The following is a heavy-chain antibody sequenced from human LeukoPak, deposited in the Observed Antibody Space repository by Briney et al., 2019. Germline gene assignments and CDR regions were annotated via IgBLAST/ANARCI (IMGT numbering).Heavy chain of an antibody. CDR3: AKWGDYDVLTGYYVSDY. D-gene: IGHD3-9*01. J-gene: IGHJ4*02. CDR1: GFTFSNYA. Sequence: GGSLRLSCAASGFTFSNYAMSWVRQAPVKGLDWVSAITGSGGNTYYADSVKGRFTISRDNSKNTLYLQMNSLRAEDTAVYYCAKWGDYDVLTGYYVSDYWGQGALVTVSS. CDR2: ITGSGGNT. V-gene: IGHV3-23*01.